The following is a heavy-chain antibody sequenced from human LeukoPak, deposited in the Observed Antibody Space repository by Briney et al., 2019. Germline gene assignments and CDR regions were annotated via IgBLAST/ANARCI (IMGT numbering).Heavy chain of an antibody. CDR3: ARLPSDSSGYYYTHFQH. J-gene: IGHJ1*01. Sequence: GESLKISCKGSGYSFTSYWIGWVRQMPGKGLEWMGIIYPGDSDTTYSPSFQGQVTISADKSISTAYLQWSSLKASDTAMYYCARLPSDSSGYYYTHFQHWGQGTLVTVSS. CDR2: IYPGDSDT. CDR1: GYSFTSYW. D-gene: IGHD3-22*01. V-gene: IGHV5-51*01.